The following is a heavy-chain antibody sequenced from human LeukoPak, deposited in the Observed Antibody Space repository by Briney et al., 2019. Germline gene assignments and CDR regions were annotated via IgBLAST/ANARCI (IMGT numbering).Heavy chain of an antibody. V-gene: IGHV4-59*01. J-gene: IGHJ4*02. CDR1: GGSISSYY. CDR2: IYYSGST. Sequence: PSETLSLTCTVSGGSISSYYWSWIRQPPGKGPEWIGYIYYSGSTNYNPSLKSRVTISVDTSKNQFSLRLSSVTAADTAVYYCARTYSGSYFDYWGQGTLVTVSS. CDR3: ARTYSGSYFDY. D-gene: IGHD1-26*01.